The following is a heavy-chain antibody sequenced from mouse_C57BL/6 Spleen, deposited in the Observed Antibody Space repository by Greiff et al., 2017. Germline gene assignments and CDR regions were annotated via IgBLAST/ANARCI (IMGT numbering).Heavy chain of an antibody. CDR1: GYTFTSYW. Sequence: QVQLQQPGAELVKPGASVKLSCKASGYTFTSYWMHWVKQRPGQGLEWIGMIHPNSGSTNYNEKFKSKATLTVDKSSSTAYMQLSSLTSEDSAVYYCARGMVTTRGYAMDYWGQGTSVTVSS. J-gene: IGHJ4*01. V-gene: IGHV1-64*01. CDR2: IHPNSGST. CDR3: ARGMVTTRGYAMDY. D-gene: IGHD2-2*01.